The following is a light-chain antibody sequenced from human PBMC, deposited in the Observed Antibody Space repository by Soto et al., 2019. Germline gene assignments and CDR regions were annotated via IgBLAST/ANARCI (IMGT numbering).Light chain of an antibody. CDR1: RSNIGRNF. CDR2: RNN. J-gene: IGLJ2*01. Sequence: QTVVTQSPSASGTPGQRVTISCSGSRSNIGRNFAYWYQHVPGTAPRLLIQRNNERPSGVPDRFSGSKSGTSVSLAISGLRSEDEATYYCAAWDASLNGHVVFGGGTKLTVL. CDR3: AAWDASLNGHVV. V-gene: IGLV1-47*01.